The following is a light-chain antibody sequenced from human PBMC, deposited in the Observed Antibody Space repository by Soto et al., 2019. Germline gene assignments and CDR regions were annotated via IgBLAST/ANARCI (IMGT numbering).Light chain of an antibody. CDR2: GTS. J-gene: IGKJ2*01. Sequence: DIQMNQSPSSLSASVGDRVTITCRASQTISRYLNWYQHKPGKPPKLLIYGTSNLQSGVPSRFSGSGSGTDFTLTISSLQPEDFATYYCQQTNSPPHSFGQGTKLEIK. CDR1: QTISRY. V-gene: IGKV1-39*01. CDR3: QQTNSPPHS.